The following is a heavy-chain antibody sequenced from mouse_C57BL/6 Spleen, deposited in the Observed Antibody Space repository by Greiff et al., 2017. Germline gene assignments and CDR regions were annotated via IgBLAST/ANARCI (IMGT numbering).Heavy chain of an antibody. CDR2: INPYNGGT. CDR3: ARGDGYYYWYFDV. CDR1: GYTFTDYY. D-gene: IGHD2-3*01. Sequence: VQLKESGPVLVKPGASVKMSCKASGYTFTDYYMNWVKQSHGKSLEWIGVINPYNGGTSYNQKFKGKATLTVDKSSSTAYMELNSLTSEDSAVXYCARGDGYYYWYFDVWGTGTTVTVSS. V-gene: IGHV1-19*01. J-gene: IGHJ1*03.